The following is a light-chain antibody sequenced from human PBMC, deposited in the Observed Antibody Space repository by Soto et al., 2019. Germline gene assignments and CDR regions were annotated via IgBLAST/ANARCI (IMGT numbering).Light chain of an antibody. V-gene: IGLV2-23*02. Sequence: QSVLTQPASVSGSPGQSSTISCTGTSSDVGNYNLVSWYQQHPGKAPKLMIYEVSKRPSGVSSRFSGSKSGNTASLTISGLQAEDEADYYCYSYAGGDTYYVFGTGTKVTVL. CDR3: YSYAGGDTYYV. CDR1: SSDVGNYNL. J-gene: IGLJ1*01. CDR2: EVS.